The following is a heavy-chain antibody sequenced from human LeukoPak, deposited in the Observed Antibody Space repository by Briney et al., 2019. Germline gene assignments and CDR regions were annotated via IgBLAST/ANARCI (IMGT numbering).Heavy chain of an antibody. J-gene: IGHJ4*02. CDR1: GYTFTSYA. V-gene: IGHV1-3*01. CDR3: ARHYYDSSGYLVGDY. Sequence: ASVKVSCKASGYTFTSYAMHWVRQAPGQRLEWMGWINAGNGNTKYSQKFQGRVTITRDTSASTAYMELSSLRSEDTAVYYCARHYYDSSGYLVGDYWGQGTLVTVSS. CDR2: INAGNGNT. D-gene: IGHD3-22*01.